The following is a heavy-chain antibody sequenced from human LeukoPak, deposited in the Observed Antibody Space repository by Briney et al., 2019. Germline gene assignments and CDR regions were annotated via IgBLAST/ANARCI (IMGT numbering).Heavy chain of an antibody. CDR3: ASSPDRITMVRGVIPPGPFDY. CDR2: IYYSGST. CDR1: GGSISSGDYY. Sequence: NPSQTLSLTCTVSGGSISSGDYYWSWIRQPPGKGLEWIGYIYYSGSTYYNPSLKSRVTISVDTSKNQFSLKLSSVTAADTAVYYCASSPDRITMVRGVIPPGPFDYWGQGTLVTVSS. D-gene: IGHD3-10*01. J-gene: IGHJ4*02. V-gene: IGHV4-30-4*01.